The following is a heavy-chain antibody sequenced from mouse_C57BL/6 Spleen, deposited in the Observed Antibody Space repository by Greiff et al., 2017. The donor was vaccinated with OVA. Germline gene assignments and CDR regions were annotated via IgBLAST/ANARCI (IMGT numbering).Heavy chain of an antibody. J-gene: IGHJ3*01. CDR3: ARGDYERFAY. D-gene: IGHD2-4*01. Sequence: QVQLQQPGAELVKPGASVKMSCKASGYTFTSYWINWVKQRPGQGLAWIGDIYPGSGSTNYNEKFKSKATLTVDTSSSTAYMQLSSLTSEDSAVYYCARGDYERFAYWSQGTLVTVSA. V-gene: IGHV1-55*01. CDR1: GYTFTSYW. CDR2: IYPGSGST.